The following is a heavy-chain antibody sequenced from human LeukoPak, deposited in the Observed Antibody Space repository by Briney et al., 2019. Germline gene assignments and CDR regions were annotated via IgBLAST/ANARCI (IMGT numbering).Heavy chain of an antibody. CDR1: GFTFSSYS. Sequence: PGGSLRLSCAASGFTFSSYSMNWVRQAPGKGLEWVSSISSSSSYIYYADSVKGRFTISRDNAKNSLYLQMNSLRAEDTAVYHCARNKKGDRYTYGHDYWGQGTLVTVSS. V-gene: IGHV3-21*01. CDR2: ISSSSSYI. J-gene: IGHJ4*02. CDR3: ARNKKGDRYTYGHDY. D-gene: IGHD5-18*01.